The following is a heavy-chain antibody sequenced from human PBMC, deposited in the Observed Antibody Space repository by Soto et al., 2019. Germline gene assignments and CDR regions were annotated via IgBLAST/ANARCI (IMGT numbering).Heavy chain of an antibody. Sequence: GGSLRLSCAASGFTFSSYSMNWVRQAPGKGLEWVSYISSSSSTIYYADSVKGRFTISRDNAKNSLYLQMNSLRDEDTAVYYCARDNLGTYYYGMDVWGQGTTVTVSS. CDR1: GFTFSSYS. D-gene: IGHD7-27*01. V-gene: IGHV3-48*02. CDR2: ISSSSSTI. CDR3: ARDNLGTYYYGMDV. J-gene: IGHJ6*02.